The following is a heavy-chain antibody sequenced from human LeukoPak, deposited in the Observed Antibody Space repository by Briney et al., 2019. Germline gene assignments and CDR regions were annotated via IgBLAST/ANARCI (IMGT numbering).Heavy chain of an antibody. Sequence: SETLSLICTVSGGSISSGGYYWSWIRQPPGKGLEWIGYIYHSGSTYYNPSLKSRVTISVDTSKNQFSLKLSSVTAADTAVYYCAIKLYGDYFDYWGQGTLVTVSS. J-gene: IGHJ4*02. CDR2: IYHSGST. V-gene: IGHV4-30-2*01. CDR1: GGSISSGGYY. D-gene: IGHD4-17*01. CDR3: AIKLYGDYFDY.